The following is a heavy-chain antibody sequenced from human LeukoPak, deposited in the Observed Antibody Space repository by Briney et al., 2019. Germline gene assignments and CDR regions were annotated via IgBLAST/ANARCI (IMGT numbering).Heavy chain of an antibody. J-gene: IGHJ4*02. CDR3: ARGRRDGSYYFDY. V-gene: IGHV4-59*01. CDR2: VYHTGST. CDR1: GGSINNYF. Sequence: PSETLSLTCTVSGGSINNYFWSWIRQPPGKGLEWIGYVYHTGSTNYNPSLKSQFTISIETSRNQFSLSLTSVTAADTAMYYYARGRRDGSYYFDYWGQGTSVTVSS.